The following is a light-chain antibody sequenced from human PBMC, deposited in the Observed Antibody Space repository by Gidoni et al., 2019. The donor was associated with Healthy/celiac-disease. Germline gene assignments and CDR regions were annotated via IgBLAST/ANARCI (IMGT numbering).Light chain of an antibody. J-gene: IGKJ1*01. CDR3: QQYNSYSPWT. Sequence: DIQMTQSPSTLSASVGDRVTITCRASQSISSWLAWYQPKPGKAPKLLIYKASSLESGVPSRFSGSGSGTEFTLTISSLQPDDFATYYCQQYNSYSPWTFGQXTKVEIK. V-gene: IGKV1-5*03. CDR1: QSISSW. CDR2: KAS.